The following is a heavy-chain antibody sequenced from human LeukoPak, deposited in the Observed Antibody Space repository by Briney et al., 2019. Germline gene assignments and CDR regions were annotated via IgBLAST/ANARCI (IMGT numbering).Heavy chain of an antibody. V-gene: IGHV4-39*01. CDR3: ARHGRIAANWFDP. Sequence: PSETLSLTCTVSGGSISSSSYYWGWIRQPPGKGLEWIGSIYYGGSTYYNPSLKSRVTISVDTSKNQFSLKLSSVTAADTAVYYCARHGRIAANWFDPWGQGTQVTVSS. CDR2: IYYGGST. D-gene: IGHD6-6*01. CDR1: GGSISSSSYY. J-gene: IGHJ5*02.